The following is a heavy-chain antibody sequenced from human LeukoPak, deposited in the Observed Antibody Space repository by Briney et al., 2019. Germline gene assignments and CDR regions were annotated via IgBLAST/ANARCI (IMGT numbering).Heavy chain of an antibody. D-gene: IGHD2-2*02. Sequence: SETLSLTCTVSGGSISSSSYYWGWIRQPPGKGLEWIGSIYYSGNTYYNPSLKSRVTISVDTSKNQFSLKLSSVTAADTAVYYCARGRYCSGTSCYTHWFDPWGQGTLVTVSS. J-gene: IGHJ5*02. CDR3: ARGRYCSGTSCYTHWFDP. V-gene: IGHV4-39*07. CDR1: GGSISSSSYY. CDR2: IYYSGNT.